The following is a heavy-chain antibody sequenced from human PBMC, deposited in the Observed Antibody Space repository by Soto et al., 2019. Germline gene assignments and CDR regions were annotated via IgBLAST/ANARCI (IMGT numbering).Heavy chain of an antibody. J-gene: IGHJ3*02. V-gene: IGHV4-61*01. CDR2: IYYSGST. CDR1: GCTVSTCSYY. Sequence: PSDTLSLTSTNSGCTVSTCSYYWSWIRQPPGKGLEWIGYIYYSGSTRYNPSLKSRVTISVDTSKNQFSLKLRSVTAADTAVYYCAREGDGFDIWGQGTLVT. CDR3: AREGDGFDI.